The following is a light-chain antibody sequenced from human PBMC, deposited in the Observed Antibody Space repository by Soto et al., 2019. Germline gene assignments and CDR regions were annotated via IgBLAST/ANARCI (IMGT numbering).Light chain of an antibody. CDR1: SSNIGAGYD. J-gene: IGLJ1*01. CDR2: GNS. V-gene: IGLV1-40*01. CDR3: QSYDSSLSGYNYV. Sequence: QAVVTQPPSVSGAPGQRVTISCTGSSSNIGAGYDVHWYQQLPGTAPKLLIYGNSNRPSGVPDRFSGSKSGTSASLAITGLQAEDEADYYCQSYDSSLSGYNYVFGTGTKVNVL.